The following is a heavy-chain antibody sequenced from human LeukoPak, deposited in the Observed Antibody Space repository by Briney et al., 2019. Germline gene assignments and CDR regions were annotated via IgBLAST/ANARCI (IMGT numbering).Heavy chain of an antibody. CDR1: GFTFSSYS. CDR2: ISSSSTI. V-gene: IGHV3-48*02. J-gene: IGHJ4*02. CDR3: ATGGD. Sequence: GGSLRLSCAASGFTFSSYSMNWVRQAPGKRLEWVSYISSSSTIYYADSVKGRFTISRDNAKNSPYLQMNSLRDEDTAVYYCATGGDWGQGTLVTVSS. D-gene: IGHD3-10*01.